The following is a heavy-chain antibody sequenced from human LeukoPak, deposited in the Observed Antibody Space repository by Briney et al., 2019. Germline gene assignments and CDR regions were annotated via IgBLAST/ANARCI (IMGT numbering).Heavy chain of an antibody. V-gene: IGHV3-11*05. Sequence: TGESLRLSCAASGFTFSDYYMTWILQAPGKGLEWLSYVNTGSTYTNYANSVKGRFTISRDNAKNSLYLQLNSLRAEDTAVYYCTREDNWYFDLWGRGTLVTVSS. CDR2: VNTGSTYT. CDR3: TREDNWYFDL. J-gene: IGHJ2*01. CDR1: GFTFSDYY.